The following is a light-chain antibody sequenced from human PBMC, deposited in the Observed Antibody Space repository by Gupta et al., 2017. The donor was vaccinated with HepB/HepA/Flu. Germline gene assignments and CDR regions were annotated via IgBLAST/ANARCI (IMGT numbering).Light chain of an antibody. V-gene: IGKV1-8*01. J-gene: IGKJ1*01. CDR2: AAS. Sequence: AIRMTQSPYSFFASTGDRVTITCRASQGISSYLAWYQQKPGKAPKLLIYAASTLQSGVPSRFSGSGSGTDFTLTISCLQSEDFATYYCQQYYSYPWTFGQGTKVEIK. CDR3: QQYYSYPWT. CDR1: QGISSY.